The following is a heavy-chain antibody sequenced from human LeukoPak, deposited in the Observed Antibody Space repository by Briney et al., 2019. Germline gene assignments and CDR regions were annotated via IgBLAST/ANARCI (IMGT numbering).Heavy chain of an antibody. CDR2: IYYSGTT. V-gene: IGHV4-59*01. J-gene: IGHJ6*03. CDR3: AKDFRGYYYYMDV. D-gene: IGHD3-10*01. Sequence: SETLSLTCTVSGGSISSYYWGWLRQPPGKGLEWIGYIYYSGTTNYNPSLKSRGTISVDTSKNQLSLKLNSVTAADTAVYYCAKDFRGYYYYMDVWGPGTTVTVSS. CDR1: GGSISSYY.